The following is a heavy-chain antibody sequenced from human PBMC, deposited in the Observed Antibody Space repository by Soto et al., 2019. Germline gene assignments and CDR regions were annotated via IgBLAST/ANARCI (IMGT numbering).Heavy chain of an antibody. J-gene: IGHJ4*02. Sequence: QVQLQESGPGLVKPSETLSLTCTVSGGSVSSGSYYWSWIRQPPGKGLEWIAYVYSSGSPNYNPPPKGRVTISLDTSKNQFSLELSSVTAADTAVYYCARAPRTGVGGGDYWGRGTRVTVSP. CDR3: ARAPRTGVGGGDY. V-gene: IGHV4-61*01. CDR2: VYSSGSP. CDR1: GGSVSSGSYY. D-gene: IGHD7-27*01.